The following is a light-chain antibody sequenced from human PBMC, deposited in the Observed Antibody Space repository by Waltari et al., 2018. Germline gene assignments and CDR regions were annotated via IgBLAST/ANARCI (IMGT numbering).Light chain of an antibody. CDR3: QQYDNPYS. CDR1: QDIRNY. J-gene: IGKJ2*03. Sequence: DIQMTQSPSSLSASVGDRATITCQASQDIRNYLNWYQEKPGKAPKLLIYDASNLETGVPSRFSGSGSGTDFTLTISSLQPEDIATYYCQQYDNPYSFGQGTKLEIK. CDR2: DAS. V-gene: IGKV1-33*01.